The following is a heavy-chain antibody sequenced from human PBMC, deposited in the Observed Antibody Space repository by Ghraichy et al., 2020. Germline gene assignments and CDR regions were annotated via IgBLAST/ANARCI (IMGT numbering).Heavy chain of an antibody. D-gene: IGHD3-22*01. CDR2: IYDSGST. CDR3: AGDHYDGSGYYYFDY. J-gene: IGHJ4*02. V-gene: IGHV4-59*01. CDR1: GGSISTYY. Sequence: SETLSLTCTVSGGSISTYYWSWIRQPPGKGLEWIGYIYDSGSTKYNPSLKSRVTISVDTSKSQFSLRLTSVTAADTAVYYCAGDHYDGSGYYYFDYWGQGTLVNVSS.